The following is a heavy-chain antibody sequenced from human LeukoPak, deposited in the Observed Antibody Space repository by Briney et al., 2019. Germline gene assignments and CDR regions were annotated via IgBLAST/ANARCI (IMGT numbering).Heavy chain of an antibody. Sequence: GGSLRLSCAASGFTFSSYAMTWVRQAPGKGLEWVSAISASGGSTYYAGSVKGRFTISRGNSKNTLYLQMNSLRAEDTAVYYCAKCTSDYYGSGSYPSFDYWGRGTLVTVSS. J-gene: IGHJ4*02. CDR2: ISASGGST. CDR3: AKCTSDYYGSGSYPSFDY. CDR1: GFTFSSYA. D-gene: IGHD3-10*01. V-gene: IGHV3-23*01.